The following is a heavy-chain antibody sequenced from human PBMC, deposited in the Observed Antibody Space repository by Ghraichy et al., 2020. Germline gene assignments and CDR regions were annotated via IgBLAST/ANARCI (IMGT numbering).Heavy chain of an antibody. D-gene: IGHD3-16*01. CDR1: GGSISNYY. Sequence: ESLNISCTVSGGSISNYYWNWIRQPPGKGLEWIGYIYYSGSPNYNPSLKSRVTISVDTSKNQLSLKLSSVTAADTAVYYCASGTSRAWGSFVIWGQGTMVTVSS. J-gene: IGHJ3*02. CDR3: ASGTSRAWGSFVI. CDR2: IYYSGSP. V-gene: IGHV4-59*01.